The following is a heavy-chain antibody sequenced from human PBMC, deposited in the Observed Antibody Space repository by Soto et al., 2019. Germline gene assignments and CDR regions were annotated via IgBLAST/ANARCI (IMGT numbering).Heavy chain of an antibody. V-gene: IGHV3-30-3*01. CDR1: GFTFSSYS. J-gene: IGHJ4*02. Sequence: QVQLVESGGGVVQPGKSLRLSCAASGFTFSSYSMNWVRQAPGRGLEWVAVISYDETKRYYGDSVKGRFSTSRDTAKNTLYLQMNSLRAEDTAVYYCARSIALSGLDYWGQGTRVTVSS. CDR2: ISYDETKR. D-gene: IGHD6-19*01. CDR3: ARSIALSGLDY.